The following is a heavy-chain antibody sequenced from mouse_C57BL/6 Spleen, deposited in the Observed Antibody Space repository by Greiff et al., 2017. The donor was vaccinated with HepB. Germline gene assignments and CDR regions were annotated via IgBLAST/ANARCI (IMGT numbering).Heavy chain of an antibody. CDR2: IWRGGST. J-gene: IGHJ2*01. Sequence: QVQLQQSGPGLVQPSQSLSITCTVSGFSLTSYGVHWVRQSPGKGLEWLGVIWRGGSTDYNAAFMSRLSITKDNSKSQVFFKMNSLQADDTAIYYCAKNQGYGYDGDYFDYWGQGTTLTISS. V-gene: IGHV2-5*01. CDR1: GFSLTSYG. D-gene: IGHD2-2*01. CDR3: AKNQGYGYDGDYFDY.